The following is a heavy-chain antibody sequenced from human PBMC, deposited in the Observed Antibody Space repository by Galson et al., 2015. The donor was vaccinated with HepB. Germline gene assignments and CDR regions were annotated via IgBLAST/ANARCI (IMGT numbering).Heavy chain of an antibody. V-gene: IGHV3-23*01. CDR2: ISGGGSDT. Sequence: SLRLSCAASKFTFSDYAMSWVRQAPGKGLEWVSSISGGGSDTYYADSVKGRFTISRDDSKKTLSLQMNSLRAEDTAIYYCAKDHIARNSLWVGFDIRGQGTMVTVSS. J-gene: IGHJ3*02. D-gene: IGHD4-23*01. CDR3: AKDHIARNSLWVGFDI. CDR1: KFTFSDYA.